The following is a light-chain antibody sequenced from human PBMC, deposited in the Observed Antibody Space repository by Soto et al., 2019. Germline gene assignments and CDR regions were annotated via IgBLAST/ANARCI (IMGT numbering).Light chain of an antibody. V-gene: IGKV1-6*01. CDR1: QGIRND. J-gene: IGKJ4*01. CDR2: AAS. CDR3: LQDYNYPLT. Sequence: AIHMTHSPSSLSGSLVDRVTITCRASQGIRNDLGWYQQKPGKAPKLLIYAASSLQSGVPSRFSGSGSGTDFTLTISSLQPEDFATYYCLQDYNYPLTFGGGTKVDIK.